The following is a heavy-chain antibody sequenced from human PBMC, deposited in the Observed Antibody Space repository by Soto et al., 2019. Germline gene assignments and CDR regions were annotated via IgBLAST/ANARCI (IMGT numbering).Heavy chain of an antibody. D-gene: IGHD6-19*01. CDR3: SKYRSGRDWFDP. Sequence: GGSLRLSCAASGFIFSSYAMSWVRQAPGKGPEWVSAISGSGGSTYYADSVKGRFTISRDNSKNTLYLQMNSLRAEDTAVYYFSKYRSGRDWFDPRGPGTLVTLFS. V-gene: IGHV3-23*01. CDR2: ISGSGGST. J-gene: IGHJ5*02. CDR1: GFIFSSYA.